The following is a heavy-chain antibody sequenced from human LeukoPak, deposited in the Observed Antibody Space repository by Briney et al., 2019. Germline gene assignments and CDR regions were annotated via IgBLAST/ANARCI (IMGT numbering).Heavy chain of an antibody. D-gene: IGHD6-13*01. J-gene: IGHJ2*01. CDR1: GFTFDDYA. CDR3: AKDKLGQQLGYWYFDL. CDR2: ISWNSGSI. V-gene: IGHV3-9*01. Sequence: PGRSLRLSCAASGFTFDDYAMHWVRHAPGKGLEWVSGISWNSGSIGYADSVKGRFTTSRDNAKNSLYLQMNSLRAEDTALYYCAKDKLGQQLGYWYFDLWGRGTLVTVSS.